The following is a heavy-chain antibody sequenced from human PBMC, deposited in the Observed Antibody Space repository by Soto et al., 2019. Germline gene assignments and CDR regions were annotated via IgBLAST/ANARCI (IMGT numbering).Heavy chain of an antibody. Sequence: SETLSLTCTVSGASISSGDSFWSWIRQPPGKGLEWIAYIYSSGSTYYNPSLKRRVAISIDTSKNQFSLNLSSLTAADTAVYFCVRDGHGEKEFDYWGQGALVTVSS. CDR3: VRDGHGEKEFDY. CDR1: GASISSGDSF. D-gene: IGHD3-3*01. J-gene: IGHJ4*02. V-gene: IGHV4-30-4*01. CDR2: IYSSGST.